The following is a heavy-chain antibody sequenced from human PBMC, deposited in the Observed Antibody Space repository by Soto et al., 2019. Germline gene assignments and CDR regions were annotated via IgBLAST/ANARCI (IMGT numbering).Heavy chain of an antibody. D-gene: IGHD4-4*01. CDR2: VYYSGST. Sequence: PSEPLPLTYTVSGGSVSSFYWSWIRQSPGKGLEWIGYVYYSGSTKYRPSLKSRVTISVDTSKNQFSLKVSSATAADTAVYYCARHSNRNYGLYYFDYWGLGALVTVSS. V-gene: IGHV4-59*08. CDR3: ARHSNRNYGLYYFDY. J-gene: IGHJ4*02. CDR1: GGSVSSFY.